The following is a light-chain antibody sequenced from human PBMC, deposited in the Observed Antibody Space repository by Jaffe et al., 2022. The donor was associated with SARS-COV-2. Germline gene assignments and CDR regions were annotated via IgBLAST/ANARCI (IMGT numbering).Light chain of an antibody. CDR3: SSYTSSTTSVM. CDR2: EVT. CDR1: SRDVGSYNR. V-gene: IGLV2-18*02. Sequence: QSALTQPPSVSGSPGQSVTISCTGTSRDVGSYNRVSWYQQPPGTAPRLIIYEVTNRPSGVPNRFSGSKSGNTASLTISGLQAEDEADYYCSSYTSSTTSVMFGGGTKLTVL. J-gene: IGLJ3*02.